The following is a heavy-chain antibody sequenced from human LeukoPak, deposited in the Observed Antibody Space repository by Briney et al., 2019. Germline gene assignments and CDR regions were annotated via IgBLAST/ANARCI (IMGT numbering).Heavy chain of an antibody. CDR3: ARDSTVVVPAAISFDY. CDR1: GFTFSSYS. Sequence: GGSLRLSCAASGFTFSSYSMNWVRQAPGKGLEWVSYISSSSSTIYYADSVKGRFTISRDSAKNSLYLQMNSLRAEDAAVYYCARDSTVVVPAAISFDYWGQGTLVTVSS. CDR2: ISSSSSTI. V-gene: IGHV3-48*01. D-gene: IGHD2-2*01. J-gene: IGHJ4*02.